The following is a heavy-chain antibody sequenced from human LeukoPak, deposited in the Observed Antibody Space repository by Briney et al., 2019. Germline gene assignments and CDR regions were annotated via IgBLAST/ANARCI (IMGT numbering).Heavy chain of an antibody. CDR2: ISYDGSNK. J-gene: IGHJ6*02. Sequence: GGSLRLSCAASGFTFSSYAMHWVREAPGKGLEWVAVISYDGSNKYYADSVKGRFTISRDNSKNTLYLQMNSLRAEDTAVYYCARERGSSSWSPIYYYYYGMDVWGQGTSVTVSS. CDR3: ARERGSSSWSPIYYYYYGMDV. CDR1: GFTFSSYA. D-gene: IGHD6-13*01. V-gene: IGHV3-30-3*01.